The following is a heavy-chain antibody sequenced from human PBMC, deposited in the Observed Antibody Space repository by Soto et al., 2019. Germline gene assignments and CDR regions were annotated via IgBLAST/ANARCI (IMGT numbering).Heavy chain of an antibody. D-gene: IGHD6-13*01. CDR1: GFTFSNYW. J-gene: IGHJ4*02. CDR3: VREGSAALGY. Sequence: EVQLVESGGGLVQPGGSLRLSCAASGFTFSNYWMHWIRQVPGKGLVFVSRIKSDGSTTAYADSVRGRFSISRDNAKNTLYLQMNSLRAEDTAVYYCVREGSAALGYWGQGTLVTVSS. CDR2: IKSDGSTT. V-gene: IGHV3-74*01.